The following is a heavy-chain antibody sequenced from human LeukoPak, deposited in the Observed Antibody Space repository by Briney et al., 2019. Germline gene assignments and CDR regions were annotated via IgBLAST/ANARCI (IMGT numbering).Heavy chain of an antibody. CDR2: INPNSGGT. D-gene: IGHD3-22*01. J-gene: IGHJ4*02. CDR3: ASYDSSGYPTDY. CDR1: GYTFTGYY. V-gene: IGHV1-2*02. Sequence: ASVKVSCNASGYTFTGYYMHWVRQAPGQGLEWMGWINPNSGGTNYAQKFQGRVTMTRDTSISTAYMELSRLRSDDTAVYYCASYDSSGYPTDYWGQGTLVTVSS.